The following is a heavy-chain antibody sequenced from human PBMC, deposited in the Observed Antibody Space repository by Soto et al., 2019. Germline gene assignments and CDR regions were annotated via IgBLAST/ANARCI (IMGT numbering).Heavy chain of an antibody. V-gene: IGHV1-8*01. CDR2: MNPNSGNT. CDR3: ARGRGRRSYYGMDV. D-gene: IGHD3-10*01. CDR1: GYTFTSYD. Sequence: GASVKVSCEASGYTFTSYDINWVRQATGQGLEWMGWMNPNSGNTGYAQKFQGRVTMTRNTSISTAYMELSSLRSEDTAVYYCARGRGRRSYYGMDVWGQGTTVTVSS. J-gene: IGHJ6*02.